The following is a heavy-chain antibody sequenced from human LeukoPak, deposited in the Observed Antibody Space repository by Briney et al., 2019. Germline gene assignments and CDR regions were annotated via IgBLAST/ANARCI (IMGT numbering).Heavy chain of an antibody. CDR2: INPNSGGT. Sequence: ASVKVSCKASGYTFTSYGISWVRQAPGQGLEWMGWINPNSGGTNYAQKFQGRVTMTRDTSISTAYMELSRLRSDDTAVYYCARVSSGTTDYWGQGTLVTVSS. J-gene: IGHJ4*02. CDR1: GYTFTSYG. D-gene: IGHD1-26*01. CDR3: ARVSSGTTDY. V-gene: IGHV1-2*02.